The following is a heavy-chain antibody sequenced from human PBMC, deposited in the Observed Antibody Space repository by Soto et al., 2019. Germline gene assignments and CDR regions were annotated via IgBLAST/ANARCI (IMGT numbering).Heavy chain of an antibody. CDR2: ISKDSGRAT. CDR1: GFIFRDWF. D-gene: IGHD2-2*01. Sequence: GGSLRLSCAASGFIFRDWFMSWIRQAPGKGLEWISYISKDSGRATRYADSVEGRFTISRDNAKNSLFLQMNNLTVEDTAVYYCAREILGYCSSTSCRHFDYWGQGTLVTVSS. J-gene: IGHJ4*02. V-gene: IGHV3-11*01. CDR3: AREILGYCSSTSCRHFDY.